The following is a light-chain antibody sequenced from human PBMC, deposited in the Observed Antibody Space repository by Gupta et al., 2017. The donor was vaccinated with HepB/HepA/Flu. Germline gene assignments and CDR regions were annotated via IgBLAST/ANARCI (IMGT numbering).Light chain of an antibody. CDR3: RQTKHFPRT. Sequence: DILMTQTPLSSPVTLGQPASISCRTSQILVHSNGNTYLSWLQQRPGQPPRLLIYESSKRGSGVPDRFSGSGAGTDFTLKISTVEAEDVGVYYCRQTKHFPRTFGQGTKVEI. CDR2: ESS. CDR1: QILVHSNGNTY. V-gene: IGKV2-24*01. J-gene: IGKJ2*02.